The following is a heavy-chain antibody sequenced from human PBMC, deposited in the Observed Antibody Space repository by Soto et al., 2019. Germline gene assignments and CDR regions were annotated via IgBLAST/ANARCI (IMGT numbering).Heavy chain of an antibody. J-gene: IGHJ5*02. CDR3: ARGVGSGSYYNQYNWFDP. CDR1: GDAFTSYG. V-gene: IGHV1-18*01. Sequence: ASVKLSCKDSGDAFTSYGISWVRQAPGQGLEWMGWISAYNGNTKYAQKFQGRVTMTTDTSTSTAYMELRSLRSDDTAVYYCARGVGSGSYYNQYNWFDPWGQGTLVTV. CDR2: ISAYNGNT. D-gene: IGHD3-10*01.